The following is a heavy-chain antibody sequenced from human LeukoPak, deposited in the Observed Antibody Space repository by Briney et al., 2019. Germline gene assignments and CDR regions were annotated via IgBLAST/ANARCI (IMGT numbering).Heavy chain of an antibody. V-gene: IGHV4-39*07. Sequence: SETLSLTCTVSGGYISSSSYYWGWIRQPPGKGLEWIGSIYYNGSTYYNPSLKSRVTISVDTSKNQFSLKLRSVTAADTAVYYCARGYCTNAVCSLGPTQAWGQGTLVTVSS. CDR2: IYYNGST. CDR1: GGYISSSSYY. D-gene: IGHD2-8*01. J-gene: IGHJ4*02. CDR3: ARGYCTNAVCSLGPTQA.